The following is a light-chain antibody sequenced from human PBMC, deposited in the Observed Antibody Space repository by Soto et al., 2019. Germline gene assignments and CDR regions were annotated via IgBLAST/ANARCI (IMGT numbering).Light chain of an antibody. CDR3: QHYNNWPPLT. J-gene: IGKJ4*01. V-gene: IGKV3-15*01. CDR2: GAS. Sequence: EIVMTQSPATLSESPGERATLSCRASQSVSSNLAWYQQKPGQAPRLVIYGASTRSTGFPARFSGSGSGTEFTLTISSLQSDDFAVYSCQHYNNWPPLTFGGGNKVEIK. CDR1: QSVSSN.